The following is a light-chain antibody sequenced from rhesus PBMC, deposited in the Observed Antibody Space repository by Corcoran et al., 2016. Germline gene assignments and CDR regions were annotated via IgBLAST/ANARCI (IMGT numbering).Light chain of an antibody. CDR3: LQDYTTPYS. Sequence: GDRVTVTCRASQHIDKELSWYQQKPGKVPTLLIYAASSLQTGVSSRFSGSGSGTDFTLTISSLQPEDVATFYCLQDYTTPYSFGQGTKVEIK. J-gene: IGKJ2*01. CDR2: AAS. V-gene: IGKV1-94*01. CDR1: QHIDKE.